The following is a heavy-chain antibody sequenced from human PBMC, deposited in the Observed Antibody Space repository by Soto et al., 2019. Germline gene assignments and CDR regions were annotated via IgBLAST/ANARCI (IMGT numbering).Heavy chain of an antibody. D-gene: IGHD6-19*01. CDR3: ARDKRDSSTSWFDP. V-gene: IGHV1-2*06. Sequence: QVQLVQSGAEVRRPGASVKVSCKASGYTFTDYFLHWVRQAPGQGLEWMGRVNPNDGDTLLAQRFQGRVTMTRDTSISTAYMELSSLQSDDTAVYYCARDKRDSSTSWFDPWGQGTLVTVSS. CDR2: VNPNDGDT. J-gene: IGHJ5*02. CDR1: GYTFTDYF.